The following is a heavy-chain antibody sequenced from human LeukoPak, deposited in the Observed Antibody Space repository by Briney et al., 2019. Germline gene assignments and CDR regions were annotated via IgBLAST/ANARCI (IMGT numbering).Heavy chain of an antibody. CDR3: ARDPGYYGSGSRGAFDY. D-gene: IGHD3-10*01. Sequence: GGSLRLSCAASGFTFSSYAMSWVRQAPGKGLEWVSAISGSGGSTYYADSVKGRFTISRDNAKNSLYMQMSSLRAENTAVYYCARDPGYYGSGSRGAFDYWGQGTLVTVPS. CDR1: GFTFSSYA. J-gene: IGHJ4*02. V-gene: IGHV3-23*01. CDR2: ISGSGGST.